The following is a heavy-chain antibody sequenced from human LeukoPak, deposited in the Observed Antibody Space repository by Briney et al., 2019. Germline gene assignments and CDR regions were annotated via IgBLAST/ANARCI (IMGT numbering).Heavy chain of an antibody. D-gene: IGHD5-18*01. Sequence: PGGSLRLSCAASGFTFSNYAMTWVRQPPGKGLEWVSAISASGTDTYYADSVKGRFALSRDNSKNTVYLQMNSLRAEDTAVYYCAKRYSYGLEAVAGVNWGQGTLVTVSS. J-gene: IGHJ4*02. CDR1: GFTFSNYA. CDR3: AKRYSYGLEAVAGVN. V-gene: IGHV3-23*01. CDR2: ISASGTDT.